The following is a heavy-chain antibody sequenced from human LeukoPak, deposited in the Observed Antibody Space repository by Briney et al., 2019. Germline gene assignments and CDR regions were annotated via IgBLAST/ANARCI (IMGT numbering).Heavy chain of an antibody. Sequence: GGSLTLSCAASGFTLSTYGMHWVRQAPGKGLDWVAFIGYDGSNTWYAGSVKGRFTISRDNSKNTLYLQMNSLRGEDTAVYYCAKDPGCQPPGYYMDVWGKGTTVTVSS. J-gene: IGHJ6*03. V-gene: IGHV3-30*02. CDR3: AKDPGCQPPGYYMDV. D-gene: IGHD2-2*01. CDR2: IGYDGSNT. CDR1: GFTLSTYG.